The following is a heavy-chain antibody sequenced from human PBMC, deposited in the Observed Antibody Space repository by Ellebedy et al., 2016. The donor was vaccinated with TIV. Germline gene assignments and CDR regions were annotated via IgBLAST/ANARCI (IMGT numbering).Heavy chain of an antibody. Sequence: GESLKISCAASGFTVSSNYGMTWVRQVPGKGLEWVSDISGSGDTTYYADSVKGRFTFSRDNSKNTVYLQMNSLRAEDTAVYYCAKTGGYIYGLPDFWGQGTLVTVSS. CDR2: ISGSGDTT. J-gene: IGHJ4*02. V-gene: IGHV3-23*01. CDR3: AKTGGYIYGLPDF. D-gene: IGHD5-18*01. CDR1: GFTVSSNYG.